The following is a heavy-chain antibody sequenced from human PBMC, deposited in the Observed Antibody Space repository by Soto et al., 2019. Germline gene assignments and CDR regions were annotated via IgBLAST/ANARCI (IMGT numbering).Heavy chain of an antibody. CDR1: GDSISSSNYY. CDR2: IHYTGST. D-gene: IGHD2-15*01. CDR3: ARRECSGGTCSFDP. V-gene: IGHV4-39*01. J-gene: IGHJ5*02. Sequence: QLQLQESGPGLVKPSETLSLTCSVSGDSISSSNYYRAWIRQPPGKGLEWIGSIHYTGSTYYNPSLKSRVTISVDTSKNQFSLKLTSVSAADTGVYYCARRECSGGTCSFDPWGQGTLVTVSS.